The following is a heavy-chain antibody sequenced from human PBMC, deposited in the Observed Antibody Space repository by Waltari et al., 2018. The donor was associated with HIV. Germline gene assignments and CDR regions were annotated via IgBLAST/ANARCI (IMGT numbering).Heavy chain of an antibody. CDR2: IYHSGST. J-gene: IGHJ5*02. CDR1: GYSISSGYY. CDR3: ARTPDAGYSSNSNWFDP. D-gene: IGHD6-13*01. Sequence: QVQLQESGPGLVKPSETLSLTCAVSGYSISSGYYWGWIRQPPGKGLEWIGSIYHSGSTYYNPSLKRRVTISVDTSKNQFSLKLSSVTAADTAVYYCARTPDAGYSSNSNWFDPWGQGTLVTVSS. V-gene: IGHV4-38-2*01.